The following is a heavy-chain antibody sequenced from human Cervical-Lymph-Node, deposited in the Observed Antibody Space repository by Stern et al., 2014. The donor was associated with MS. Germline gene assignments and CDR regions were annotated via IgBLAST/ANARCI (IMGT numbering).Heavy chain of an antibody. CDR2: INPSGGST. J-gene: IGHJ4*02. V-gene: IGHV1-46*01. CDR3: ARDQAYYDSSGYFSAGFDY. Sequence: VQLVESGAEVKKPGASVKVSCKASAYTFTSYYMHWVRQAPGQGLEWMGIINPSGGSTSYAQKFQGRVTMTRDTSTSTVYMELSSLRSEDTAVYYCARDQAYYDSSGYFSAGFDYWGQGTLVTVSS. D-gene: IGHD3-22*01. CDR1: AYTFTSYY.